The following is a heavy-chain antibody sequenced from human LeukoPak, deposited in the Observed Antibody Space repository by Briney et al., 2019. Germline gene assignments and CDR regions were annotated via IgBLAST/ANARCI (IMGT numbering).Heavy chain of an antibody. V-gene: IGHV3-30*18. J-gene: IGHJ4*02. CDR3: AKDRGLVGSTPSNFDY. CDR2: ISYDGSNK. CDR1: GFTFSSYG. D-gene: IGHD1-26*01. Sequence: PGRSLRLSCAASGFTFSSYGMHWVRQAPGKGLEWVAVISYDGSNKYYADSVKGRFTISRDNSKNTLYLQMNSLRTEDTAIYYCAKDRGLVGSTPSNFDYWGQGTLVTVSS.